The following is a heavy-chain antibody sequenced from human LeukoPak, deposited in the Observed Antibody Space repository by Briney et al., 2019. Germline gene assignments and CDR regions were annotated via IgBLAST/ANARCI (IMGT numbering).Heavy chain of an antibody. D-gene: IGHD3-10*01. CDR1: GFTFSSYA. CDR2: IRSNGGST. CDR3: ARGPNNYGSGSSLFDY. V-gene: IGHV3-64*01. Sequence: GGSLRLSCAASGFTFSSYAMHWVRQAPGRGQEYVSAIRSNGGSTYYATSAKGRFTISRDNSNNTLYLQMGSLRAEDMAVYYCARGPNNYGSGSSLFDYWGQGTLVTVSS. J-gene: IGHJ4*02.